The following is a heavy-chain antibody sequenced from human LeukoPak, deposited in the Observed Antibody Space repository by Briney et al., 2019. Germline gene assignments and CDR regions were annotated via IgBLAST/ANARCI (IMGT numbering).Heavy chain of an antibody. D-gene: IGHD5-12*01. CDR1: GFSFSNSW. J-gene: IGHJ6*02. CDR3: WLHYGMDV. V-gene: IGHV3-74*01. CDR2: ISGDGSST. Sequence: GGSLRLSCAASGFSFSNSWMHWVRQAPGKGLVCVSRISGDGSSTSYADSVKGRFTVSRDNAKNTLYLQMNSLRAEDTAVYYCWLHYGMDVWGQGTTVTVS.